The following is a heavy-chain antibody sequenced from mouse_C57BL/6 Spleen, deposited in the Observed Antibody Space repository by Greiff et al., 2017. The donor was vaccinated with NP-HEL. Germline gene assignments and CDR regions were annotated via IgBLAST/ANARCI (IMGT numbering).Heavy chain of an antibody. D-gene: IGHD3-3*01. CDR3: ARGGLFYAMGY. CDR2: IYPGAGDT. V-gene: IGHV1-82*01. Sequence: QVQLKQSGPELVKPGASVKISCKASGYAFSSSWMNWVKQRPGKGLEWIGRIYPGAGDTNYNGKFKGKATLTADKSSSTAYMQLSSLTSEDSAVYFCARGGLFYAMGYWGQGTSVTVSS. J-gene: IGHJ4*01. CDR1: GYAFSSSW.